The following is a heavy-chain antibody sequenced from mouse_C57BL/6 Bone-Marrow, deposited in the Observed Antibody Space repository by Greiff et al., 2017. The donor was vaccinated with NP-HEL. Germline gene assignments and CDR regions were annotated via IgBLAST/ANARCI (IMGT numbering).Heavy chain of an antibody. J-gene: IGHJ3*01. V-gene: IGHV5-2*01. CDR3: ARLGDYVSFAY. CDR1: AYEFPSHD. CDR2: INSDGGST. D-gene: IGHD2-4*01. Sequence: DVKLVESGGGLVQPGESLKLSCESNAYEFPSHDMSWVRKTPEKRLELVAAINSDGGSTYYPDTMERRFIISRDNTKKTLYLQMSRLRSEDTALYYCARLGDYVSFAYWGQGTLVTVSA.